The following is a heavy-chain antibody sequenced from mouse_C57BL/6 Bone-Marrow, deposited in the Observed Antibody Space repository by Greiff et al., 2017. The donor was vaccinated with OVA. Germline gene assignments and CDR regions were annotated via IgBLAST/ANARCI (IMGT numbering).Heavy chain of an antibody. Sequence: QVQLQQPGAELVRPGSSVKLSCKASGYTFTSYWMDWVKQRPGQGLEWIGNIYPSDSETHYNQKFKDKATLTVDKSSSTAYMQLSSLTSEDSAVYYCAREGTSAGSGGYCYRGHGATLTVSS. V-gene: IGHV1-61*01. D-gene: IGHD3-2*02. J-gene: IGHJ2*01. CDR3: AREGTSAGSGGYCY. CDR2: IYPSDSET. CDR1: GYTFTSYW.